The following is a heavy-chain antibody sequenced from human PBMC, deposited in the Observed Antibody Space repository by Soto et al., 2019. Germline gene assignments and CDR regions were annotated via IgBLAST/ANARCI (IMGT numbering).Heavy chain of an antibody. CDR2: IYYSGST. CDR1: GGSISSGDYY. J-gene: IGHJ4*02. Sequence: PSETLSLTCTVSGGSISSGDYYWSWSRQPPGKGLEWIGYIYYSGSTYYNPSLKSRVTISVDTSKNQFSLKLSSVTAADTAVYYCARVTMAAEGGVDYWGQGTLVTVSS. D-gene: IGHD3-10*01. V-gene: IGHV4-30-4*01. CDR3: ARVTMAAEGGVDY.